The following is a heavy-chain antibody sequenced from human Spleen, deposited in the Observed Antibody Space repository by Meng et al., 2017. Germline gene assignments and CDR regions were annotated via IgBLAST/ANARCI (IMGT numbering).Heavy chain of an antibody. CDR1: GFSFSSYA. CDR2: LSGGGFTT. J-gene: IGHJ4*02. CDR3: ARELAGAPRGVDY. V-gene: IGHV3-23*01. Sequence: GESLKISCAASGFSFSSYAMSWVRHAPGKGLEWVSALSGGGFTTYYADPVKGRFAISRHNSKNALYLQMNSLRAEDTAVYFCARELAGAPRGVDYWGQGTLVTVSS. D-gene: IGHD1-26*01.